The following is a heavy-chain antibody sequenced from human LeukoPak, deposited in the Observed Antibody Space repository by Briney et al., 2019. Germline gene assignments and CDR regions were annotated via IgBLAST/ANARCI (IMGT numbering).Heavy chain of an antibody. CDR1: GNYW. D-gene: IGHD2/OR15-2a*01. CDR3: VSFYEAY. V-gene: IGHV3-74*01. J-gene: IGHJ4*02. CDR2: INSDGSWT. Sequence: GGSLRLSCAASGNYWMHWVRQAPGKGLVWVSHINSDGSWTSYADSVKGRFTISKDNAKNMVYLQMNNLRAEDTAVYYCVSFYEAYWGRGTLVTVSS.